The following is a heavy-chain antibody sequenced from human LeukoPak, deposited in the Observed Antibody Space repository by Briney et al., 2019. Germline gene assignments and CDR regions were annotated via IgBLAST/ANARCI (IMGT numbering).Heavy chain of an antibody. Sequence: GGSLRLSCAASGFTVSSNYMSWVRQAPGKGLEWVSVIYSGGSTSSADSVKGRFTISRDNSKNTLYLQMNSLRAEDTAVYYCARDHVTKGMDVWGKGTTVTVSS. CDR2: IYSGGST. V-gene: IGHV3-53*01. J-gene: IGHJ6*03. CDR1: GFTVSSNY. CDR3: ARDHVTKGMDV.